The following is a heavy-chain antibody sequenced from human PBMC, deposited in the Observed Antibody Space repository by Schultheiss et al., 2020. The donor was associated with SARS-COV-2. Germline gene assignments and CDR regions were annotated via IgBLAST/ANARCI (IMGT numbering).Heavy chain of an antibody. J-gene: IGHJ6*03. V-gene: IGHV4-59*12. Sequence: SETLSLTCTVSGGSISSYYWSWIRQPPGKGLEWIGYIYYSGSTNYNPSLKSRVTISVDTSKNQFSLKLSSVTAADTAVYYCARSPYCSSTSCYRWGRNYYYYYYMDVWGKGTTVTVSS. CDR2: IYYSGST. D-gene: IGHD2-2*01. CDR1: GGSISSYY. CDR3: ARSPYCSSTSCYRWGRNYYYYYYMDV.